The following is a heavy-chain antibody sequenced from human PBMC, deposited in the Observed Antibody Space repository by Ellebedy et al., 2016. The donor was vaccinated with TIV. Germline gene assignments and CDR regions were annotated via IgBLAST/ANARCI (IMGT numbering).Heavy chain of an antibody. V-gene: IGHV4-39*02. D-gene: IGHD4-17*01. Sequence: MPSETLSLTCTVSGDSVRSTSYYWGWIRQSPGRGLEWIGVIHSGGGIYHNPSLQSRVNIFVGTSDDHFSLRLGSVTAADTAIYYCVRVSYGSYTPYFDSWGQGILVSVSS. CDR1: GDSVRSTSYY. CDR3: VRVSYGSYTPYFDS. CDR2: IHSGGGI. J-gene: IGHJ4*02.